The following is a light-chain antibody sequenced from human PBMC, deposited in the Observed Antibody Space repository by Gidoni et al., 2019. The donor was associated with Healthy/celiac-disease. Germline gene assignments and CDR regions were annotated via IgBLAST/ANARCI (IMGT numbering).Light chain of an antibody. Sequence: DIQMTQSPSSRSASVGDRVTITCRASQSISSYLNWYQQKPGKAPKLLIYAAASLQSGVPSRFSGSGSGTDFTLTISSLQPEEFATYYCQQSYSTLFTFGPGTKVDIK. CDR3: QQSYSTLFT. CDR2: AAA. CDR1: QSISSY. J-gene: IGKJ3*01. V-gene: IGKV1-39*01.